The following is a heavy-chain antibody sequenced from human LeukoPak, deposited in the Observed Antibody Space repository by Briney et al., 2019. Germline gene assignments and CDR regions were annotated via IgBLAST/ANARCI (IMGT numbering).Heavy chain of an antibody. CDR3: ATVIKFWPLLYFQH. CDR2: FDPEDGET. CDR1: GYTLTELS. J-gene: IGHJ1*01. D-gene: IGHD3-16*02. Sequence: ASVKVSRKVSGYTLTELSMHWVRQARGKGLEWMGGFDPEDGETIYARKFQGGVNITEDTSTDTAYMELSSLRSEDTAVYYCATVIKFWPLLYFQHRGQGTLVTVSS. V-gene: IGHV1-24*01.